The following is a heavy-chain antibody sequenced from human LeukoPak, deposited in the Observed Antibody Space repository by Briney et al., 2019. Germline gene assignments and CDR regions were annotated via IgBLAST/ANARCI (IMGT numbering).Heavy chain of an antibody. D-gene: IGHD6-13*01. CDR3: ARGPYSSSWYSNYYMDV. Sequence: PRAPVKVSCKASGYTFTGYYMHWVRQAPGQGLEWMGWINPNSGGTNYAQKFQGRVTMTRDTSISTAYMELSRLRSDDTAVYYCARGPYSSSWYSNYYMDVWGKGTTVTISS. CDR1: GYTFTGYY. J-gene: IGHJ6*03. V-gene: IGHV1-2*02. CDR2: INPNSGGT.